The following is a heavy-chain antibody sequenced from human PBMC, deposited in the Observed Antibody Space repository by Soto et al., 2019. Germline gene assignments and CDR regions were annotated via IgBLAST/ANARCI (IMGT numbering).Heavy chain of an antibody. V-gene: IGHV4-59*11. D-gene: IGHD4-4*01. Sequence: PSETLSLTCTVSGGSINNHYWSWIRQPPGKGLEWIGYIYYTGSTNYNPSLKSRVTMSVDTSKNQFSLKLTSVTAADTDVYYCAWFAYSNYGPRTPGYWGKGTLVTVSS. CDR3: AWFAYSNYGPRTPGY. CDR2: IYYTGST. J-gene: IGHJ4*02. CDR1: GGSINNHY.